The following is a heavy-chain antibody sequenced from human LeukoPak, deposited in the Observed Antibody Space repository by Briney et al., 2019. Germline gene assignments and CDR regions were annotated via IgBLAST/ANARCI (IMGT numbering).Heavy chain of an antibody. CDR3: AREYNWNYQYGGSNWFDP. CDR1: GYTFTSYD. CDR2: MNPDSGNT. D-gene: IGHD1-7*01. J-gene: IGHJ5*02. Sequence: ASVKVSCKASGYTFTSYDINWVRQATGQGLEWMGWMNPDSGNTGYAQKFQGRVTITRNTSISTAYMELSSLRSEDTAVYYCAREYNWNYQYGGSNWFDPWGQGTLVTVSS. V-gene: IGHV1-8*03.